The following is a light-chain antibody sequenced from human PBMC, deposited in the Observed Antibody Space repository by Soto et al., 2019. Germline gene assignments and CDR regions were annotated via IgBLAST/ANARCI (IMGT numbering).Light chain of an antibody. Sequence: EIVLTQSPGTLSLSPGERATLFCRASQSVSSNFLAWYQQKPGQAPRLLIYNASRRAAGIPDRFSGSGSGTDFTLTISRLEPEDFAVYYCQQYSISSPRYTFGQGTKLEIK. CDR2: NAS. J-gene: IGKJ2*01. CDR1: QSVSSNF. V-gene: IGKV3-20*01. CDR3: QQYSISSPRYT.